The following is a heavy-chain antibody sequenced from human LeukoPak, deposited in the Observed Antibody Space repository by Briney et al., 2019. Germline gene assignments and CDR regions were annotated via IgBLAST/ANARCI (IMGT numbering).Heavy chain of an antibody. Sequence: GASVTVSCKASGYTFTSYAMHWVRQAPGQRLEWMGWINAGNGNTKYSQKFQGRVTITRDTSASTAYMELSSLRSEDTAVYYCARVGWELPAFDYWGQGTLVTVSS. CDR2: INAGNGNT. D-gene: IGHD1-26*01. V-gene: IGHV1-3*01. CDR1: GYTFTSYA. J-gene: IGHJ4*02. CDR3: ARVGWELPAFDY.